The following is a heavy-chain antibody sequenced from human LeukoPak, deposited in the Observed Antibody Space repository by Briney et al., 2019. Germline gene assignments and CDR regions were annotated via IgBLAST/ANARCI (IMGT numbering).Heavy chain of an antibody. Sequence: GGSLRLSCAASGFTFSSYAMHWVRQAPGKGLEWVAVISYDGSNKYYADSVKGRLTISRDNSKNTLYLQMNSLRAEDTAVYYCAPGGIVGATTLSYYYYYMDVWGKGTTVTVSS. J-gene: IGHJ6*03. D-gene: IGHD1-26*01. CDR1: GFTFSSYA. V-gene: IGHV3-30-3*01. CDR3: APGGIVGATTLSYYYYYMDV. CDR2: ISYDGSNK.